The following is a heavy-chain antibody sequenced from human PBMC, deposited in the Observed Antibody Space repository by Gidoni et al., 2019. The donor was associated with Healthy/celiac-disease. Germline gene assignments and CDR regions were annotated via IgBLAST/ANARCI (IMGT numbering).Heavy chain of an antibody. Sequence: EVQLVVSGGGLVQPGGSLRLSCAASGFPFSSYELNWVRQAPGKGLEWVSYISSSGSTIYYADSVKGRFTISRDNAKNSLYLQMNSLRAEDTAVYYCARERPSYYDSSGYYYANDAFDIWGQGTMVTVSS. J-gene: IGHJ3*02. CDR3: ARERPSYYDSSGYYYANDAFDI. CDR1: GFPFSSYE. D-gene: IGHD3-22*01. V-gene: IGHV3-48*03. CDR2: ISSSGSTI.